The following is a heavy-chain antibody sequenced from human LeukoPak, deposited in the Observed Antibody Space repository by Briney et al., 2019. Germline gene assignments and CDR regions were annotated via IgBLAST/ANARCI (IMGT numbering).Heavy chain of an antibody. V-gene: IGHV3-7*01. J-gene: IGHJ5*02. CDR2: IKQDGSEK. CDR3: ARDIGLRKAAPPGWFDP. CDR1: GFTFSSYW. D-gene: IGHD6-6*01. Sequence: GGSLRLSCAASGFTFSSYWMSWVRQAPGKGLEWVASIKQDGSEKYCVDSVKGRFTISRDNANNSLYLQMNSLRAVDTAVYYCARDIGLRKAAPPGWFDPWGQGALVTVSS.